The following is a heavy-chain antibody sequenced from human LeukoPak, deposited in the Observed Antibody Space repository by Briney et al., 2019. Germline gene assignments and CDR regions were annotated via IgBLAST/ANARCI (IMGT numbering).Heavy chain of an antibody. CDR2: IYHIGST. CDR1: GGSISSYY. Sequence: SETLSLTCTVSGGSISSYYWSWIRQPPGKGLEWIGYIYHIGSTNYNPSLKSRVTISLDKSKNQFSLKLTSVTAADTAIYYCARVGGMTTINNAAFDIWGQGTLVTVSS. J-gene: IGHJ3*02. CDR3: ARVGGMTTINNAAFDI. V-gene: IGHV4-59*01. D-gene: IGHD5-24*01.